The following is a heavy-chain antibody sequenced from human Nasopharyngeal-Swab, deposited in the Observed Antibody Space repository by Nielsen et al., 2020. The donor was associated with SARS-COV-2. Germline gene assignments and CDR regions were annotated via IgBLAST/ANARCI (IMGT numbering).Heavy chain of an antibody. V-gene: IGHV4-39*01. Sequence: SETLSLTCTVSGGSISSSSYYWGGIRQPPGKGLEWIGSIYYSGSTYYNPSLKSRVTISVDTSKNQFSLKLSSVTAADTAVYYCARSHTDYDFWSGYYKVDYWGQGTLVTVSS. CDR1: GGSISSSSYY. J-gene: IGHJ4*02. CDR2: IYYSGST. CDR3: ARSHTDYDFWSGYYKVDY. D-gene: IGHD3-3*01.